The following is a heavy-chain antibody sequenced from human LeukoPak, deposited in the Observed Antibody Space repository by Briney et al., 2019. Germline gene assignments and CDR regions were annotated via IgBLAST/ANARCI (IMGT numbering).Heavy chain of an antibody. CDR2: INPSGGST. CDR1: GYTFTSYY. D-gene: IGHD2-2*01. V-gene: IGHV1-46*01. Sequence: ASVKASCKASGYTFTSYYMHWVRQAPGQGLEWMGIINPSGGSTSYAQKFQGRVTMTRDMSTSTVYMELSSLRSEDTAVYYCARDQLSNDAFDIWGQGTMVTVSS. J-gene: IGHJ3*02. CDR3: ARDQLSNDAFDI.